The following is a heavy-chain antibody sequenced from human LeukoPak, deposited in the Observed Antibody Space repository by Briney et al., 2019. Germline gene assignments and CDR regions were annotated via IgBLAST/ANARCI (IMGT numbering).Heavy chain of an antibody. D-gene: IGHD6-13*01. CDR3: ARQPSSWFTSFDS. Sequence: PSETLSLTCTVSGGSLSSYFWSWIRQPPGKGLEWIAYIYYSGSTNYNPSLKSRVTISVDTSKNQFSLKLSSVTAADTAVYYCARQPSSWFTSFDSWGPGTLVTVSS. J-gene: IGHJ4*02. V-gene: IGHV4-59*01. CDR1: GGSLSSYF. CDR2: IYYSGST.